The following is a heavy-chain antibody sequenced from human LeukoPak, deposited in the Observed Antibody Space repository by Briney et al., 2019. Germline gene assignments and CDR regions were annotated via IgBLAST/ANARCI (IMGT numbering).Heavy chain of an antibody. V-gene: IGHV4-4*07. CDR1: GGSISSYY. Sequence: SETLSLTCTVSGGSISSYYWSWIRQPAGKGLEWIGRIYTSGSTNYNPSLKSRVTISVDTSKNQFSLKLSSVTAADTAVYYCARGWTAAAGTYYYYGMDVWGQGTTVTVSS. J-gene: IGHJ6*02. CDR3: ARGWTAAAGTYYYYGMDV. CDR2: IYTSGST. D-gene: IGHD6-13*01.